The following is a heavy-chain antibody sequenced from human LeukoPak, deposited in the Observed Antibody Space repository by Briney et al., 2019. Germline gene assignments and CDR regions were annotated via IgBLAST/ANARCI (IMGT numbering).Heavy chain of an antibody. CDR1: GFTFSSYS. CDR3: SRRQYSSGFDY. CDR2: ITGNGDNT. D-gene: IGHD6-19*01. V-gene: IGHV3-64*02. J-gene: IGHJ4*02. Sequence: GGSLRLSCAASGFTFSSYSMHWVRQAPGKGLEYVSAITGNGDNTYYADSVKGRFTISRDNSKNTLYLQMGSLRAEDTAVYYCSRRQYSSGFDYWGQGTLVTVSS.